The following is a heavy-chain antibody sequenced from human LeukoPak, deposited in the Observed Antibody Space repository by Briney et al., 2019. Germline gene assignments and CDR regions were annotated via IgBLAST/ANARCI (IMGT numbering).Heavy chain of an antibody. J-gene: IGHJ5*02. Sequence: SETLSLTCTVSGGSISSYYWSWIRQPPGKRLEWIAFIYSSGSTNYNPSFKSRVSISADTSKNQFSLNVRSVTAADTAVYYCARGGASSQWFDPWGQGTLVTVSS. CDR1: GGSISSYY. CDR3: ARGGASSQWFDP. CDR2: IYSSGST. D-gene: IGHD2-15*01. V-gene: IGHV4-59*01.